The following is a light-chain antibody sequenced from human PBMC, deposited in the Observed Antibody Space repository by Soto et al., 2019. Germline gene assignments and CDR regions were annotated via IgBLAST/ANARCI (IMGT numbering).Light chain of an antibody. J-gene: IGKJ1*01. Sequence: DIPMTQSPSTLSASVGDRVTITCRASQSISSWLAWYQQKPGKAPKLLIYDASRLESGVPSRLSGSGSGPEFTLTISGLQPDDFATYYCQEYNNYSSTFGQGTKVEIK. V-gene: IGKV1-5*01. CDR1: QSISSW. CDR3: QEYNNYSST. CDR2: DAS.